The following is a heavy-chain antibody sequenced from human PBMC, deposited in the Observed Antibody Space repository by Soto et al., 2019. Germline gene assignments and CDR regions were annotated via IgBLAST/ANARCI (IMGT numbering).Heavy chain of an antibody. V-gene: IGHV1-18*01. Sequence: QVQLVQSGAEVKKPGASVKVSYKASGYTFTSYGISWVRQAPGQGLEWMGWISAYNGDTNDAQKVQSGDTMTTEAPTGTAYMELRSLRSAVTAVYDCAREGGSFYIYLQYSMGVWGQGTTVTVSS. D-gene: IGHD3-16*01. CDR2: ISAYNGDT. CDR1: GYTFTSYG. CDR3: AREGGSFYIYLQYSMGV. J-gene: IGHJ6*02.